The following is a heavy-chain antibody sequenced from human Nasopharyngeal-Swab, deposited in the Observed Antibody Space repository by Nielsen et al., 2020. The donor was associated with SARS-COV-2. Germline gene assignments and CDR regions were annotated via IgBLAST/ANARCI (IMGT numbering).Heavy chain of an antibody. Sequence: ASVKVSCKASGNTFNAYFLHWARQAPGQGLEWMGRISPNSGATDYAQKFQGRVTVTRDTSTSVVYMELSSLRSEDTAVYYCARGAEFGYYGMGVWGQGTTVTVSS. CDR3: ARGAEFGYYGMGV. CDR2: ISPNSGAT. V-gene: IGHV1-2*06. CDR1: GNTFNAYF. D-gene: IGHD3-16*01. J-gene: IGHJ6*02.